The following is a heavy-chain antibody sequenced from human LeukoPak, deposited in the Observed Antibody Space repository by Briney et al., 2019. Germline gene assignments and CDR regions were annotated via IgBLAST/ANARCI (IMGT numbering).Heavy chain of an antibody. V-gene: IGHV2-5*02. CDR3: AHRLSSSWYSPTDSFDY. D-gene: IGHD6-13*01. CDR2: IYWDDDK. CDR1: GFSLSTSGVG. J-gene: IGHJ4*02. Sequence: SGPTLVNPTQTLTLTCTFSGFSLSTSGVGVGWIRQPPGKALEWLALIYWDDDKRYSPSLKSRLTITKDTSKNQVVLTMTNMDPADTATYYCAHRLSSSWYSPTDSFDYWGQGTLVTVSS.